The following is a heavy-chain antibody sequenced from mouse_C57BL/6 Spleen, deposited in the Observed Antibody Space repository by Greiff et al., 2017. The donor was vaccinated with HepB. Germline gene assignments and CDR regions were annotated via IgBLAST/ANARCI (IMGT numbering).Heavy chain of an antibody. D-gene: IGHD1-1*01. Sequence: QVQLQQSGPELVKPGASVKISCKASGYAFSSSWMNWVKQRPGKGLEWIGRIYPGDGDTNYNGKFKGKATLTADKSSSTAYMQLSSLTSEDSAVYFCASHYYGSEGFDYWGKAPLSQSPQ. CDR1: GYAFSSSW. J-gene: IGHJ2*01. V-gene: IGHV1-82*01. CDR2: IYPGDGDT. CDR3: ASHYYGSEGFDY.